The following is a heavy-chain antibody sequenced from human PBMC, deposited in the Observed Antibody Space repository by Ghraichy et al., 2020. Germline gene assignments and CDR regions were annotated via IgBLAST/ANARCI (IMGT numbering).Heavy chain of an antibody. CDR2: ISSSSSTI. CDR3: ARDLGVYCSGGSCYPLDY. V-gene: IGHV3-48*02. D-gene: IGHD2-15*01. CDR1: GFTFSSYS. Sequence: GESLNISCAASGFTFSSYSMNWVRQAPGKGLEWVSYISSSSSTIYYADSVKGRFTISRDNAKNSLYLQMNSLRDEDTAVYYCARDLGVYCSGGSCYPLDYWGQGTLVTVSS. J-gene: IGHJ4*02.